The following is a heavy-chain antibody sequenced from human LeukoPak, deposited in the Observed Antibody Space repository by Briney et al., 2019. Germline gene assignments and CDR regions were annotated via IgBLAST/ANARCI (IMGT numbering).Heavy chain of an antibody. D-gene: IGHD3-22*01. Sequence: GASVKVSCKASGGTFSSYAISWVRQAPGQGLEWMGGIIPIFGTANYAQKLQGRVTMTADTSTSTAYMELRSLRSDDTAVYYCAREANYYDSSGYKGTFDPWGQGTLVTVSS. CDR1: GGTFSSYA. CDR2: IIPIFGTA. V-gene: IGHV1-69*06. J-gene: IGHJ5*02. CDR3: AREANYYDSSGYKGTFDP.